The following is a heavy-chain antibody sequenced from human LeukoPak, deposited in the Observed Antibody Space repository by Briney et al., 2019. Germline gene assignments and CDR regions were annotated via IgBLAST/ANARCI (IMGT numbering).Heavy chain of an antibody. Sequence: ASVKVSCKASGYTFTGYYMHWVRQAPGQGLEWMGWINPNSGATNYAQEFQGRVTMTRDTSISTAYMELSRLRSDDTAVYYCARVLDSGYPVWDCWGQGTLVTVSS. D-gene: IGHD5-12*01. CDR1: GYTFTGYY. J-gene: IGHJ4*02. CDR3: ARVLDSGYPVWDC. CDR2: INPNSGAT. V-gene: IGHV1-2*02.